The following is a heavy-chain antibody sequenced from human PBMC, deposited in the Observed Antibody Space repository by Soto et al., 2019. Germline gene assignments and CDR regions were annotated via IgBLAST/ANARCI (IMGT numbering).Heavy chain of an antibody. CDR2: INHSGST. J-gene: IGHJ4*02. V-gene: IGHV4-34*01. D-gene: IGHD2-15*01. CDR1: GGSFSGYY. CDR3: ARHTPAISISDH. Sequence: SETLSLTCAVYGGSFSGYYWSWIRQPPGKGLEWIGEINHSGSTYYNPSLKSRVTISVDTSKNQFSLKMSSVTAADTAVYYCARHTPAISISDHWGQGTLVTVSS.